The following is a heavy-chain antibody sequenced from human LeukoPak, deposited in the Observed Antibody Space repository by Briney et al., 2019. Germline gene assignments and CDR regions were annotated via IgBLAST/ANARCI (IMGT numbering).Heavy chain of an antibody. CDR3: ARYRRWSGYYIVESDYFDY. CDR1: GYTFTSYG. D-gene: IGHD3-3*01. CDR2: ISAYNGNT. Sequence: ASVKVPCKASGYTFTSYGISWVRQAPGQGLEWMGWISAYNGNTNYAQKLQGRVTMTTDTSTSTAYMELRSLRSDDTAVYYCARYRRWSGYYIVESDYFDYWGQGTLVTVSS. J-gene: IGHJ4*02. V-gene: IGHV1-18*01.